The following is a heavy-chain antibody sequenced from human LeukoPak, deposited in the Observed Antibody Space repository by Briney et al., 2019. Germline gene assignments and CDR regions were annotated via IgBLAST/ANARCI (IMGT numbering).Heavy chain of an antibody. Sequence: GGSLRLSCAASGFTFSSYAMSWVRQAPGKGLEWVSTISDSGGSTYYADSVKGRFTISRDNSKNTVYLQMSSLTAEDTAVYYCAKDIHGDYGGLDYWGQGTLVTVSS. CDR1: GFTFSSYA. J-gene: IGHJ4*02. D-gene: IGHD4-17*01. V-gene: IGHV3-23*01. CDR3: AKDIHGDYGGLDY. CDR2: ISDSGGST.